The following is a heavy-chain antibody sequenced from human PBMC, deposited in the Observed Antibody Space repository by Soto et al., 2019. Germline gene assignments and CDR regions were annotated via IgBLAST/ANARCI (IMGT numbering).Heavy chain of an antibody. V-gene: IGHV1-18*01. CDR3: AREAPAPYYYYRMDV. CDR2: ISAYNGNT. J-gene: IGHJ6*02. CDR1: GYSFTTYG. D-gene: IGHD6-6*01. Sequence: QVQLVQSGGEVKKPGASVKVSCKTSGYSFTTYGISWVRQAPGQGLEWMGWISAYNGNTNYAQKLQDRVTMTTDTSTSTAYMELRSLRSDDTAVYYCAREAPAPYYYYRMDVWGQGSTVTVSS.